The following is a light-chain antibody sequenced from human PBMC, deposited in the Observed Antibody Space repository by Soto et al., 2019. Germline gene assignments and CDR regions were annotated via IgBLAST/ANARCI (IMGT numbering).Light chain of an antibody. CDR3: QSYDSGLIGLI. J-gene: IGLJ2*01. CDR2: SNN. Sequence: QSVLTQPPSASGTPGQRVTISCSGSSSNIGSNTVNWYQQLPGSAPRLLMYSNNQRPSGVPDRFSGSKSGTSAPLAISGLQSEDEADYYCQSYDSGLIGLIFGTGTKLTVL. V-gene: IGLV1-44*01. CDR1: SSNIGSNT.